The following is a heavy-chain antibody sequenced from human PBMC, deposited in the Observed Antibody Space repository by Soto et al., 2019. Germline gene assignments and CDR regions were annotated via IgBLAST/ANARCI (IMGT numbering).Heavy chain of an antibody. CDR3: ARVYNWNYSL. D-gene: IGHD1-1*01. V-gene: IGHV4-31*02. J-gene: IGHJ4*02. CDR1: GGSISNVGYY. Sequence: PSETLSLTWTVSGGSISNVGYYWSWIRQHPGKGLEWIGYIYYSGSTYYNPSLKSRVTISVDTSKNQFSLKLSSVTAADTAVYYCARVYNWNYSLWGQGTLVTVSS. CDR2: IYYSGST.